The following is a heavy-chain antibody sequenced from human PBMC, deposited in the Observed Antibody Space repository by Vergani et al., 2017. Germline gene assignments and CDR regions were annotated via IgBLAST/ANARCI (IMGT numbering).Heavy chain of an antibody. Sequence: QVQLVQSGAEVKKPGASVKVSCKASGYTFTGYYMHWVRQAPGQGLEWMGGFDPEDGETIYAQKFQGRVTMTEDTSTDTAYMELSSLRSEDTAVYYCATTPPSGWYRDYYDYGMDVWGQGTTVTVSS. D-gene: IGHD6-19*01. V-gene: IGHV1-24*01. CDR1: GYTFTGYY. CDR2: FDPEDGET. J-gene: IGHJ6*02. CDR3: ATTPPSGWYRDYYDYGMDV.